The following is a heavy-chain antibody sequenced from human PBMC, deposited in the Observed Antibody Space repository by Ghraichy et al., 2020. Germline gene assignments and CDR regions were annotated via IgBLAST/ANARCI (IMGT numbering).Heavy chain of an antibody. J-gene: IGHJ4*02. V-gene: IGHV4-59*01. Sequence: SETLSLTCTVSGGSISGFYWSWIRQPPGKGLEWIGYVYYSGSTSYKPSLKSRVTISVDTSKNQFSLKLSSVTAADTAVYYCARRGSAAYPFDYWGQGTLVTVSS. D-gene: IGHD2-15*01. CDR1: GGSISGFY. CDR2: VYYSGST. CDR3: ARRGSAAYPFDY.